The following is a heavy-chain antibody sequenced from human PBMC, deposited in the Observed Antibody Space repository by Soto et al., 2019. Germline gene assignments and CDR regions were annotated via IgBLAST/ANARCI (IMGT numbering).Heavy chain of an antibody. CDR1: GGSISSSSYY. J-gene: IGHJ5*02. CDR2: IYYSGST. CDR3: ATGTSIAALQLTPNWFEP. V-gene: IGHV4-39*01. D-gene: IGHD6-6*01. Sequence: SETLSLTCTVSGGSISSSSYYWGWIRQPPGKGLEWIGSIYYSGSTYYNPSLKSRVTISVDTSKNQFSLKLSSVTAADTAVYYCATGTSIAALQLTPNWFEPWGQGTLVTVSS.